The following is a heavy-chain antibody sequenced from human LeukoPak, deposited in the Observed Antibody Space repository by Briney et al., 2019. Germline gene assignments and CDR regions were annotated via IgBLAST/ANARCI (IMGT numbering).Heavy chain of an antibody. CDR2: INSGSDYI. Sequence: GGSLRLSCAASGFPLSGYSMTWVRQAPGQGLEWVSSINSGSDYILYADSVKGRFTISRDNAKNSLYLQMNSLRAEDTAVYYCARVRYFDWSLSDYWGQGTLVTVSS. D-gene: IGHD3-9*01. J-gene: IGHJ4*02. CDR3: ARVRYFDWSLSDY. CDR1: GFPLSGYS. V-gene: IGHV3-21*01.